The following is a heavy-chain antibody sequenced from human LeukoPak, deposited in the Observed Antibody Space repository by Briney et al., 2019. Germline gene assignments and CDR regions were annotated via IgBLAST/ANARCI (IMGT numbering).Heavy chain of an antibody. CDR1: GGSISSYH. CDR3: ASHFGGMDV. Sequence: SATLSLTCTVSGGSISSYHWSWIRQPPGKGLEWIGYIYYSGGTNYNPSLKSRVTISVDTSKNQFSLKLSSVTAAAPAVYYCASHFGGMDVWGQGTTVTVSS. CDR2: IYYSGGT. J-gene: IGHJ6*02. V-gene: IGHV4-59*01. D-gene: IGHD3-10*01.